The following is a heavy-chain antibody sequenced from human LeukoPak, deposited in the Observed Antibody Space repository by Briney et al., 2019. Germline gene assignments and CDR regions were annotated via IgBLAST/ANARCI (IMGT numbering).Heavy chain of an antibody. D-gene: IGHD2-2*01. V-gene: IGHV1-8*01. J-gene: IGHJ4*02. CDR1: GYTFTSYD. CDR2: MNPNSGNT. CDR3: ARVTHCSSTSCSPFFDY. Sequence: ASVKVSCKASGYTFTSYDINWVRQATGQGLEWMGWMNPNSGNTGYAQKFQGRVTMTRNTSISTAYMELSRLRSDDTAVYYCARVTHCSSTSCSPFFDYWGQGTLVTVSS.